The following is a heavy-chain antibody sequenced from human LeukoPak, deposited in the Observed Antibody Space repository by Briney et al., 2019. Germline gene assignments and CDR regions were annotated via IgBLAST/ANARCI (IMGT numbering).Heavy chain of an antibody. CDR2: INHSGST. J-gene: IGHJ6*02. Sequence: SETLSLTCAVYGGSFSGYYWSWIRQPPGKGLEWIGEINHSGSTNYNPSLKSRVTISVDTSKNQFSLKLSSVTAADTAVYYCARIRLYCSSTSCSYYYYYYGMDVWGQGTTVTVSS. D-gene: IGHD2-2*01. V-gene: IGHV4-34*01. CDR3: ARIRLYCSSTSCSYYYYYYGMDV. CDR1: GGSFSGYY.